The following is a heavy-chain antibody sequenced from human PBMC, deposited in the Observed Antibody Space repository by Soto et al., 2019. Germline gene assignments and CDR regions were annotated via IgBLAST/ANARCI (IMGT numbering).Heavy chain of an antibody. CDR2: IYPGDSDT. D-gene: IGHD3-22*01. Sequence: GESLKISCKGSGYSFTSYWIGWVRQMPGKGLEWMGIIYPGDSDTRYSPSFQGQVTISADKSISTAYLQWSSLKASDTAMYYCARQRFYDSSVYYYYYYYMDVWGEGTTVTVSS. CDR1: GYSFTSYW. V-gene: IGHV5-51*01. J-gene: IGHJ6*03. CDR3: ARQRFYDSSVYYYYYYYMDV.